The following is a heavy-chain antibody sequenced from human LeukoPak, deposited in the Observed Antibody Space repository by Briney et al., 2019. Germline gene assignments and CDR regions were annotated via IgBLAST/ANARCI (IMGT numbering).Heavy chain of an antibody. CDR2: IKDDGRGK. CDR1: GFTFSRYW. D-gene: IGHD3-10*01. J-gene: IGHJ4*02. CDR3: GRDFTGFFDY. V-gene: IGHV3-7*03. Sequence: GGSLRLSCVASGFTFSRYWVTWVRQAPGKGLEWVANIKDDGRGKNYVDSVKGRFTISRDNAKNSMYLQMDSLRVEDTAVYYCGRDFTGFFDYWGQGTLVTVSS.